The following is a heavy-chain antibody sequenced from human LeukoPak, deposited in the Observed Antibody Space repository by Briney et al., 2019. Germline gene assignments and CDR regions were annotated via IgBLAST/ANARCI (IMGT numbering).Heavy chain of an antibody. V-gene: IGHV3-73*01. J-gene: IGHJ4*02. D-gene: IGHD1-26*01. CDR2: IRSKANSYAT. CDR1: GFTFSGSA. Sequence: GGSLRLSCAASGFTFSGSAMHWVRQASGKGLEWVGRIRSKANSYATAYAASVKGRFTISRDDSKNTAYLQMNSLKTEDTAVYYCAKAPSVGASYYFDYWGQGTLVTVSS. CDR3: AKAPSVGASYYFDY.